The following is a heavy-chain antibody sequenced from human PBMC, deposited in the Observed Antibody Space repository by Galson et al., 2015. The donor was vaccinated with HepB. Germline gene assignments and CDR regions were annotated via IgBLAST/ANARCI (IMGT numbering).Heavy chain of an antibody. CDR2: ISSDGDKT. CDR3: VKDGYKGGYSGSADVSGVDYSYFGLYV. J-gene: IGHJ6*02. D-gene: IGHD5-12*01. CDR1: EFTFSSYA. V-gene: IGHV3-64D*06. Sequence: SLRLSCEASEFTFSSYAITWVRQAPGKGLEYVSGISSDGDKTYYADSVKGRFTISRDNSKKTLYIQMSRLRAEDTAVYYCVKDGYKGGYSGSADVSGVDYSYFGLYVWGHGTTVTVS.